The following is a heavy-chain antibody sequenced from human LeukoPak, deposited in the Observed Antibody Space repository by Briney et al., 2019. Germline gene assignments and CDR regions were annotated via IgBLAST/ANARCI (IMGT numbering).Heavy chain of an antibody. CDR3: ARGSTYYDSSGQVPFDY. CDR2: ISGSGGST. Sequence: GGSLRLSCAASGFTFSSYAMSWVRQAPGKGLEWVSAISGSGGSTYYAASVKGRFTISRDNSKNTLYLQMNSLRAEDTAVYYCARGSTYYDSSGQVPFDYWGQGILVTVSS. CDR1: GFTFSSYA. J-gene: IGHJ4*02. D-gene: IGHD3-22*01. V-gene: IGHV3-23*01.